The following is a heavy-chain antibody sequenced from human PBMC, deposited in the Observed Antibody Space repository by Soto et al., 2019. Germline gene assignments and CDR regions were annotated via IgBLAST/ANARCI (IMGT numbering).Heavy chain of an antibody. Sequence: SETLSLTCNVSGGSISRYYWSWIRQPPGKGLEWIGYIHYSGSTKYNPSLKSRVTISVDTSKNQFSLKLTSVTAADTAVYFCARVPAVGSTIPPFCFDPWGQGTLVPVSS. J-gene: IGHJ5*02. CDR1: GGSISRYY. CDR2: IHYSGST. V-gene: IGHV4-59*01. CDR3: ARVPAVGSTIPPFCFDP. D-gene: IGHD6-19*01.